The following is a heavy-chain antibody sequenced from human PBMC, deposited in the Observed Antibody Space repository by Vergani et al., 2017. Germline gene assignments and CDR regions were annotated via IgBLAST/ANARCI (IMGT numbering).Heavy chain of an antibody. CDR1: GGSINTGAYY. CDR2: IYYSGTT. J-gene: IGHJ6*03. CDR3: ARQKDYYMDV. Sequence: QVQLQESGPRLVRPSQTLSLTCTVSGGSINTGAYYWSWVRQRPGMGLDWIGYIYYSGTTYYNPSLESRLTISLDTSENHLSLKLTSVTAADTAVYYCARQKDYYMDVWGKGATVTVS. V-gene: IGHV4-31*03.